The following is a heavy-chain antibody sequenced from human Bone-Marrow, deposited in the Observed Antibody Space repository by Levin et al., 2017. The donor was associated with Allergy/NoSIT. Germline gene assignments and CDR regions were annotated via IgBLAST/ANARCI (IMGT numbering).Heavy chain of an antibody. CDR3: ARAPSVSVYCSSTSCYEHSGFEY. J-gene: IGHJ4*02. D-gene: IGHD2-2*01. Sequence: SETLSLTCTVSGGSISTYYWSWIRQPPGKGLEWIGYIYYSGSTNYNPSLKSRVTISVDTSKNQFSLKLSSVTAADTAVYYCARAPSVSVYCSSTSCYEHSGFEYWGQGTLVTVSS. V-gene: IGHV4-59*01. CDR1: GGSISTYY. CDR2: IYYSGST.